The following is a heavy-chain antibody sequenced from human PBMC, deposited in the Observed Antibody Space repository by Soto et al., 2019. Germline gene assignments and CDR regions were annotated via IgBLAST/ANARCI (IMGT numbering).Heavy chain of an antibody. Sequence: GGSLRLSCAASGFIFKMYWMHWVRQSPGEGLVWISRIYNDGTYSDYADSVRGRFTISRDNVNDTLYLQMNNLRAEDSGLYYCTRGPRPISTGTGAYWGQGTQVTVSS. J-gene: IGHJ4*02. CDR2: IYNDGTYS. V-gene: IGHV3-74*01. CDR1: GFIFKMYW. D-gene: IGHD3-10*01. CDR3: TRGPRPISTGTGAY.